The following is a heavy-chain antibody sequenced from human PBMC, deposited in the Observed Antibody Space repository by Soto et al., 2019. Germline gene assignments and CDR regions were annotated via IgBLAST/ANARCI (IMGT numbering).Heavy chain of an antibody. D-gene: IGHD2-15*01. CDR2: IIPIFGTA. V-gene: IGHV1-69*12. CDR1: GGTFSSYA. CDR3: AGSAPGYCSGGGCYGSGWSDP. Sequence: QVQLVQSGAEVKKPGSSVKVSCKASGGTFSSYAISWVRQAPGQGLEWMGGIIPIFGTANYAQKFQGRVTITEDESRSTAYRELSSLSCEDTAVYYCAGSAPGYCSGGGCYGSGWSDPWGQGTLVTVSS. J-gene: IGHJ5*02.